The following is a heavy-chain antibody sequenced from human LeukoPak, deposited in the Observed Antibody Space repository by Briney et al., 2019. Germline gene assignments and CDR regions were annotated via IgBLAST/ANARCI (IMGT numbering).Heavy chain of an antibody. CDR2: ISWDSGSI. CDR1: GFTFDDYA. Sequence: GGSLRLSCAASGFTFDDYAMHWVRQAPGKGLEWVSGISWDSGSIDYADSVKGRFTISRDNAKNSLHLQMNSLRAEDMALYYCAKSAGIRAQYYYYMDVWGKGTTVTVSS. J-gene: IGHJ6*03. CDR3: AKSAGIRAQYYYYMDV. V-gene: IGHV3-9*03.